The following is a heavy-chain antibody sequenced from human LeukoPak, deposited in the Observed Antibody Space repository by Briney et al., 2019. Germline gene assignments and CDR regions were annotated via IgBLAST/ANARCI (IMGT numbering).Heavy chain of an antibody. Sequence: GGSLRLSCAASRFTFSSYAMSWVRQAPGKGLEWVSAISGSGGSTYYADSVKGRFTISRDNSKNTLYLQMNSLRAEDTAVYYCAKGNDILTGPIDYWGQGTLVTVSS. V-gene: IGHV3-23*01. CDR1: RFTFSSYA. D-gene: IGHD3-9*01. CDR2: ISGSGGST. J-gene: IGHJ4*02. CDR3: AKGNDILTGPIDY.